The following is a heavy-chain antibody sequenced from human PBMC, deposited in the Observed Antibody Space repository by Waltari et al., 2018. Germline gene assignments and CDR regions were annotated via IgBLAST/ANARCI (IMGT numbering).Heavy chain of an antibody. Sequence: EVQLVESGGGLVQPGGSLRLSCAASGFTFSNFWMSWVRQAPGKGPEWVANIKQDGSEKDYVDSVKGRFTISRDYARNSLYLQMNSLRDEDTAVYYCTRDKYYYYYGMDVWGQGTTVTVSS. CDR2: IKQDGSEK. CDR3: TRDKYYYYYGMDV. V-gene: IGHV3-7*03. J-gene: IGHJ6*02. CDR1: GFTFSNFW.